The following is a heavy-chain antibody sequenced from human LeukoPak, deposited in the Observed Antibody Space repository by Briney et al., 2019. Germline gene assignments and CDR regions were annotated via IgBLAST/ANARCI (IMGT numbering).Heavy chain of an antibody. CDR2: INPNSGST. J-gene: IGHJ4*02. V-gene: IGHV1-2*02. D-gene: IGHD2-2*01. CDR3: ARVSDIVVVPAAFYFDY. CDR1: GYTFTAFY. Sequence: GASVKVSCTASGYTFTAFYIHWVRQAPGQGPEWMGWINPNSGSTKYAQKFQGRVTMSRDTSNTTTYMELSRLTSDDTAVYYCARVSDIVVVPAAFYFDYWGQGALVTVSS.